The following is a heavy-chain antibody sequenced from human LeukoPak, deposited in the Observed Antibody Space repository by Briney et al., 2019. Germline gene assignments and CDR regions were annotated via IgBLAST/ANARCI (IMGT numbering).Heavy chain of an antibody. CDR1: GDSINCVSYY. Sequence: PSQTLSITCTVSGDSINCVSYYWAWTRHRPETGLEWIGYIYYTGGTHYNPSLKSRLTISVDTSENQLSLKMRSVTAADTAIYYCARAPGAFDIWGQGTMVTVSS. CDR3: ARAPGAFDI. CDR2: IYYTGGT. V-gene: IGHV4-31*03. J-gene: IGHJ3*02.